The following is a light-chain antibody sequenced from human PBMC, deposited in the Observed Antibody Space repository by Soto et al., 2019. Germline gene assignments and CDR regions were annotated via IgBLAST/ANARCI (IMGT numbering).Light chain of an antibody. V-gene: IGKV3-20*01. CDR3: QQYGSSPWT. J-gene: IGKJ1*01. CDR1: HSVSSY. Sequence: ETVLTQSPATLSLSPGEGATLSCRASHSVSSYLAWYQQKPGQTPRLLIYDASTRATGIPARFSGSGSGTDFTLTISRLDPEDFAVYYCQQYGSSPWTFGRGTKVEI. CDR2: DAS.